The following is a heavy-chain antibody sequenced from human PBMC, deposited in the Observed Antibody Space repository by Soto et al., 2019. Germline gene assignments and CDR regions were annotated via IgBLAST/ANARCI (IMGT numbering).Heavy chain of an antibody. D-gene: IGHD2-15*01. CDR2: IKSKTDGGTT. CDR1: GFTFSNAW. Sequence: EVQLVESGGGLVKPGGSLRLSCAASGFTFSNAWMSWVRQAPGKGLEWVGRIKSKTDGGTTDYAAPVKGRFTISRDDSKNTLYLQMNSLKTEDTVVYYCTTPLAYCSGGSCYDDAFDIWGRGRMVTVSS. CDR3: TTPLAYCSGGSCYDDAFDI. V-gene: IGHV3-15*01. J-gene: IGHJ3*02.